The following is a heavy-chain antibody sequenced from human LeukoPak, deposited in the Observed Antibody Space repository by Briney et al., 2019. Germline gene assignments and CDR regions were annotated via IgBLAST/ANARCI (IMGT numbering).Heavy chain of an antibody. CDR3: AKDADDYYGSGSCFDY. CDR1: GFTFSSYS. Sequence: PGGSLRLSCAASGFTFSSYSMNWVRQAPGKGLEWVSSISSSSSYIYYADPVKGRFTISRDNAKNSLYLQMNSLRAEDTAVYYCAKDADDYYGSGSCFDYWGQGTLVTVSS. V-gene: IGHV3-21*01. D-gene: IGHD3-10*01. J-gene: IGHJ4*02. CDR2: ISSSSSYI.